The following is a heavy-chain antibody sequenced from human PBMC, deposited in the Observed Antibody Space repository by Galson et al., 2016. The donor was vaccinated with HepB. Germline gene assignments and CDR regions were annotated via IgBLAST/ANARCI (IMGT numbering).Heavy chain of an antibody. CDR2: IYSGGTT. D-gene: IGHD4-17*01. V-gene: IGHV3-66*02. Sequence: SLRLSCAASGFTVSNNYMTWVRQAPGKGLEYGSVIYSGGTTYYADSVKGRFTISRDNSQNSLFLQMNTLRAEDTAVYFCVRGVYGDHGWFDYWGQGTLVTVSS. CDR3: VRGVYGDHGWFDY. J-gene: IGHJ4*02. CDR1: GFTVSNNY.